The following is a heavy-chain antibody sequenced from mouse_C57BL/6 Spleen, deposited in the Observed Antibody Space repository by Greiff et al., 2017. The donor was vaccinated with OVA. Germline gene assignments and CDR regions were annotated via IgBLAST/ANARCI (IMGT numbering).Heavy chain of an antibody. CDR2: FYPGSGSI. D-gene: IGHD2-2*01. J-gene: IGHJ3*01. CDR1: GYTFTEYT. CDR3: ARHEEGYVYAAGSFPWVAY. V-gene: IGHV1-62-2*01. Sequence: VQLQQSGAELVKPGASVKLSCKASGYTFTEYTIHWVKQRSGQGLEWIGWFYPGSGSIKYNEKFKDKATLTAGKSSSTVYMELSRLTSVDSAVSFCARHEEGYVYAAGSFPWVAYWGQGTLCTVSA.